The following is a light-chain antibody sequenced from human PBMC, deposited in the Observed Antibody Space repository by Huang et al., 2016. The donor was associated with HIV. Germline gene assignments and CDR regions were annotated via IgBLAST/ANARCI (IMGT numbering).Light chain of an antibody. CDR2: SAS. J-gene: IGKJ5*01. CDR3: QQSYSALSS. Sequence: IQMTQSPTSLSASIGDRVPIACRASQNINTYLNWYQQKPGKAPKLLIASASTLHSGVPSRVSGSGSGTDFTLTIRGLQLDDFATYYCQQSYSALSSFGPGTRL. CDR1: QNINTY. V-gene: IGKV1-39*01.